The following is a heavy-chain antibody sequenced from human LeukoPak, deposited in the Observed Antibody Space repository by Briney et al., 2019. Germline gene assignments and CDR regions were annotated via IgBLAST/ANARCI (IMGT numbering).Heavy chain of an antibody. Sequence: GASVKVSCKASGCTFTGYYMHWVRQAPGQGLEWMGWINPNSGGTNYAQKFQGRVTMTRDTSISTAYMELSRLRSDDTAVYYCARITIFGSRNYYYGMDVWGQGTTVTVSS. D-gene: IGHD3-3*01. J-gene: IGHJ6*02. CDR3: ARITIFGSRNYYYGMDV. V-gene: IGHV1-2*02. CDR2: INPNSGGT. CDR1: GCTFTGYY.